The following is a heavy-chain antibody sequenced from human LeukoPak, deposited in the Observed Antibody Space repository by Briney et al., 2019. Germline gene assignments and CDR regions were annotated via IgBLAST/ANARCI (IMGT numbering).Heavy chain of an antibody. CDR1: GFTFSSYA. CDR2: ISGSGGST. D-gene: IGHD3-3*01. V-gene: IGHV3-23*01. CDR3: AKISPYDFWSGYYQGHFDY. J-gene: IGHJ4*02. Sequence: GGSLRLSCAASGFTFSSYAMSWVRQAPGKGLEWVSAISGSGGSTYYADSVKGRFTISRDNSKNTLYLQMNSLRAEDTAVYYCAKISPYDFWSGYYQGHFDYWRQGTLVTVSS.